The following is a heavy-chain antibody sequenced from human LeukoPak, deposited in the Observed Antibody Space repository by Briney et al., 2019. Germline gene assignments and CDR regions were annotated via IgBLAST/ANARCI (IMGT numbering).Heavy chain of an antibody. CDR3: ARDRYSISSLYDF. V-gene: IGHV1-46*01. Sequence: ASVKVSCKASGYTFTSYYIHWVRQAPGQGLEWMGIINPSGGSTTYAQKFQGRVTITRDTPTSTVYMVLSSLRSGDTAVYYCARDRYSISSLYDFWGQGTLVTVSS. CDR1: GYTFTSYY. D-gene: IGHD6-6*01. CDR2: INPSGGST. J-gene: IGHJ4*02.